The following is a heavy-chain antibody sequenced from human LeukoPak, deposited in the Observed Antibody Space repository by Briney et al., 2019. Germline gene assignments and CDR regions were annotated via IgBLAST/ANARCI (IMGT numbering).Heavy chain of an antibody. CDR1: GGSISSYY. J-gene: IGHJ4*02. Sequence: SDTLSLTCTVSGGSISSYYWSWIRQPPGKELEWIGYIFYSGSTNYSPSLKSRVTISVDTSQNQFSLKLTSVTAADTAVYYCARARYYYDNSVYPAVRFDFWGQGILVTV. V-gene: IGHV4-59*07. CDR3: ARARYYYDNSVYPAVRFDF. CDR2: IFYSGST. D-gene: IGHD3-22*01.